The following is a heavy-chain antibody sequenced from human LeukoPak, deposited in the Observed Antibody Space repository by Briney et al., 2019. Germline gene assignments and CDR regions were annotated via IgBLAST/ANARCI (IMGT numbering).Heavy chain of an antibody. Sequence: PGGSLRLSCAASGFTFSSHWMNWVRQAPGKGLEWVGNIKEDGSEYYYAGSVKGRFTISRDNAKSSLYLQMNTLTADDTAVYYCARGGWNIAVWGQGTLVTVSS. J-gene: IGHJ4*02. CDR3: ARGGWNIAV. CDR1: GFTFSSHW. CDR2: IKEDGSEY. D-gene: IGHD6-19*01. V-gene: IGHV3-7*01.